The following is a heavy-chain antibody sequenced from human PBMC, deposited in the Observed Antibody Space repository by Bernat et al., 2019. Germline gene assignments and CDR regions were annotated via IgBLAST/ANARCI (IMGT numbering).Heavy chain of an antibody. V-gene: IGHV3-23*01. D-gene: IGHD6-13*01. J-gene: IGHJ6*02. CDR1: GLTFRSYP. CDR2: ISGVGGGT. Sequence: EVQLLESGGGLVQPGGSLSFPGAASGLTFRSYPMAWVRRAPGKGLGWVSVISGVGGGTYYAEPVKGRFTISRDNSKNTLYLQMNSLRAEDTAVYYCAKGRTAAGRGYYYYGMDVWGQGTTVTVSS. CDR3: AKGRTAAGRGYYYYGMDV.